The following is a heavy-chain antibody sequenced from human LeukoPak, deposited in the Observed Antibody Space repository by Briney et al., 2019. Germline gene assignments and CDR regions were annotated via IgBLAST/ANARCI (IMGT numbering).Heavy chain of an antibody. V-gene: IGHV4-59*01. J-gene: IGHJ4*02. CDR3: ARDRTKYCRSTSCPLDY. CDR2: SYYCGST. CDR1: GGSISSNY. Sequence: SETLSLTCTVSGGSISSNYWSWIRHPPGKGLGWMGYSYYCGSTNYNPSLKCRVPITIDASKTQFPLNLSSVTAADAAVYVCARDRTKYCRSTSCPLDYWGQGTLVTVSS. D-gene: IGHD2-2*01.